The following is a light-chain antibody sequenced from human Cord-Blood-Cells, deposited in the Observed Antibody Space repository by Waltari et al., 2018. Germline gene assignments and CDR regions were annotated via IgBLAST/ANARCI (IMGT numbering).Light chain of an antibody. CDR3: QQYGSSQYT. CDR2: GSS. J-gene: IGKJ2*01. Sequence: EIVLTQSPGTLSLSPGERATLSCRASQSVSSSYLAWYQQKPGQSPRLLIYGSSTRATGIPDGFSGSGSGTDFTLTISRLEHEYFAVYYCQQYGSSQYTFGQGTKLEIK. CDR1: QSVSSSY. V-gene: IGKV3-20*01.